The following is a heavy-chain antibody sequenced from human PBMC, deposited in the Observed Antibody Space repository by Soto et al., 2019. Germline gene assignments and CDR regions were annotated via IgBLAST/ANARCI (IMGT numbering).Heavy chain of an antibody. Sequence: ASVKVSCKASRYTFTGYYMHWVRQAPGQGLEWMGWINPKNGGTNYVQKFQAWVTMTRDTSISTAYMELSRLRSDDTAVYYCARGDSLNGSYEEFDYWGQGTLVTVSS. J-gene: IGHJ4*02. V-gene: IGHV1-2*04. CDR2: INPKNGGT. CDR1: RYTFTGYY. CDR3: ARGDSLNGSYEEFDY. D-gene: IGHD3-9*01.